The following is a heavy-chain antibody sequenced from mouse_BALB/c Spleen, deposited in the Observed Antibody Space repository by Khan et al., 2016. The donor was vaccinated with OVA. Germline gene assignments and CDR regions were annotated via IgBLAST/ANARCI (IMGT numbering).Heavy chain of an antibody. CDR1: GYTFTSYW. CDR3: ARGGYGSLAY. D-gene: IGHD2-10*02. Sequence: QVQLRQPGAELVKPGASVNLSCKASGYTFTSYWMHWVKQRPGQGLDWIGYINPSDGRTHYNESFRNKATLTVDKSSNTAYMQVSSLTSEDSAVYYCARGGYGSLAYWGQGTLVTVSA. V-gene: IGHV1S81*02. J-gene: IGHJ3*01. CDR2: INPSDGRT.